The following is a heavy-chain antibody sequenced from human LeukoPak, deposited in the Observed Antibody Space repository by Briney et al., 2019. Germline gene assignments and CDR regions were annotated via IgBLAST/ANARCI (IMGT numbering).Heavy chain of an antibody. J-gene: IGHJ3*02. CDR1: GGSISSYY. Sequence: SETLSLTCTVSGGSISSYYWSWIRQPPGKGLEWIGYIYYSGSTNYNPSLKSRVTISVDTSKNQFSLKLSSVTAADTAVYYCARRETVVTSGAFDIWGQGTMVTVPS. D-gene: IGHD4-23*01. CDR2: IYYSGST. CDR3: ARRETVVTSGAFDI. V-gene: IGHV4-59*01.